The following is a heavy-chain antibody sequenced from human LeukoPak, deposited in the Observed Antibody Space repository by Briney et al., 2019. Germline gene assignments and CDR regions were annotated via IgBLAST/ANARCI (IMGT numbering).Heavy chain of an antibody. V-gene: IGHV4-30-2*05. J-gene: IGHJ4*02. CDR1: GGSISRGGYS. D-gene: IGHD2-8*01. Sequence: SQTLSLTCAVSGGSISRGGYSWSWIRQPPGKGLEWIGYIYHSGSTYYNPSLKSRVTISVDTSKNQFSLRLDSVTAADTAVYYCARLKGYCANGVCYTILFDYWGQGALVTVSS. CDR3: ARLKGYCANGVCYTILFDY. CDR2: IYHSGST.